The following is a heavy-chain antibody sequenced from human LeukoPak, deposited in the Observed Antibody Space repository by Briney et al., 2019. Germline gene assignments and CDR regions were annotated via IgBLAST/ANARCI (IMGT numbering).Heavy chain of an antibody. J-gene: IGHJ5*02. D-gene: IGHD4-17*01. Sequence: ASVKVSCKASGGTFSSYAISWVRQAPGQGLEWMGWINPNSGGTNYAQKFQGRVTMTRDTSISTAYMELSRLRSDDTAVYYCARGDYGDTGVLFDPWGQGTLVTVSS. CDR3: ARGDYGDTGVLFDP. V-gene: IGHV1-2*02. CDR1: GGTFSSYA. CDR2: INPNSGGT.